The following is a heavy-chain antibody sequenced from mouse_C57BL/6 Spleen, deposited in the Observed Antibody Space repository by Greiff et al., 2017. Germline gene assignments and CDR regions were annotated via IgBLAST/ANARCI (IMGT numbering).Heavy chain of an antibody. V-gene: IGHV1-52*01. CDR2: IDPSDSET. J-gene: IGHJ2*01. CDR1: GYTFTSYW. CDR3: SRDYGTLRYFDY. D-gene: IGHD1-1*01. Sequence: QVQLQQPGAELVRPGSSVKLSCKASGYTFTSYWMHWVKQRPIQGLEWIGNIDPSDSETHYNQKFKDKATLTVDKSSSTAYMQLSSLTSEDSAVYYCSRDYGTLRYFDYWGQSTTLTVSS.